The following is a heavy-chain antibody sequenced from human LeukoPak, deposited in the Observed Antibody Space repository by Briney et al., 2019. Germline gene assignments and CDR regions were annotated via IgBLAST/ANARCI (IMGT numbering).Heavy chain of an antibody. J-gene: IGHJ5*02. V-gene: IGHV1-69*05. D-gene: IGHD3-10*01. CDR2: IIPIFGTA. Sequence: SVKVSCKASGGTFSSYAISWVRQAPGQGLEWMGGIIPIFGTANYAQKFQGRITITTDESTSTAYMELSSLRSEDTAVYYCARGDYYGSGSYYPPLPNWFDPWGQATLVTVSS. CDR3: ARGDYYGSGSYYPPLPNWFDP. CDR1: GGTFSSYA.